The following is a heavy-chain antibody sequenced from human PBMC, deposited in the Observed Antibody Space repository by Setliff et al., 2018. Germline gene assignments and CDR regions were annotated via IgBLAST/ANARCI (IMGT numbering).Heavy chain of an antibody. V-gene: IGHV4-30-4*08. J-gene: IGHJ3*01. CDR2: IYHSGSA. CDR3: AREVGTSTSSDAFDV. CDR1: GDSISSGGYF. Sequence: TLSLTCTVSGDSISSGGYFWSWIRQPPGKGLEWIAYIYHSGSAYYNPSLKSRVTMSVDTSKNQFSLHLTSVTAADTAVYYCAREVGTSTSSDAFDVWGQGMMVTVSS. D-gene: IGHD1-26*01.